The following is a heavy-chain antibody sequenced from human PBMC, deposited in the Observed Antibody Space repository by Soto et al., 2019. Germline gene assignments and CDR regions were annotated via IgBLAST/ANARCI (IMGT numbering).Heavy chain of an antibody. Sequence: QVQLVQSGAEVKKPGSSVKVSCKASGGTFSSYRINWVRQAPGQGLEWVGGIVPIYRTADYAQKFQGRVTITADASARTSYMELRSLKSQDTAVYYCVRDSGAKLSSSWGQGTLVTVSSDVWGQGTTVTVSS. D-gene: IGHD6-13*01. CDR3: VRDSGAKLSSSWGQGTLVTVSSDV. CDR2: IVPIYRTA. V-gene: IGHV1-69*01. J-gene: IGHJ6*02. CDR1: GGTFSSYR.